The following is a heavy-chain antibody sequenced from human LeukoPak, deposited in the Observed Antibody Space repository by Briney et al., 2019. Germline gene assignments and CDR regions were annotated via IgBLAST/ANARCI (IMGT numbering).Heavy chain of an antibody. CDR1: GFTFSSYA. CDR3: ATSYGHDYGDAFDI. CDR2: INGSGGST. V-gene: IGHV3-23*01. J-gene: IGHJ3*02. D-gene: IGHD4-17*01. Sequence: HPGGSLRPSCAASGFTFSSYAMSWVRQAPGKGLEWVSAINGSGGSTYYADSVKGRFTISRDNSKNTLYLQMNSLRAEDTAVYYCATSYGHDYGDAFDIWGQGTMVTVSS.